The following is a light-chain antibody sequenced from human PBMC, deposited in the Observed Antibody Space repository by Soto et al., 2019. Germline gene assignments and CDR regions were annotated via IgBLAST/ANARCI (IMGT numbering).Light chain of an antibody. Sequence: DIQMTQSPSTLSASVGDRVTITCRASQSIGSWLAWSQQKPGKAPKLLIYKASSLKSGVPSRFSGSGSGTEFTLTISSLQPDDFATYYCQQDNSYPLTFGQGTKLEIK. CDR3: QQDNSYPLT. J-gene: IGKJ2*01. V-gene: IGKV1-5*03. CDR1: QSIGSW. CDR2: KAS.